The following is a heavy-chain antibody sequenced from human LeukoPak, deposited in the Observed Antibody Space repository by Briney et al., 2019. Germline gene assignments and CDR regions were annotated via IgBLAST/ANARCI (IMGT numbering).Heavy chain of an antibody. J-gene: IGHJ4*02. CDR2: IYYSGST. V-gene: IGHV4-59*01. CDR1: GGSISSYY. CDR3: ARWGYSSGWYYFDY. Sequence: SETLSLTCTVSGGSISSYYWSWIRQPPGKRLEWIGYIYYSGSTNYNPSLKSRVTISVDTSKNQFSLKLSSVTAADTAVYYCARWGYSSGWYYFDYWGQGTLVTVSS. D-gene: IGHD6-19*01.